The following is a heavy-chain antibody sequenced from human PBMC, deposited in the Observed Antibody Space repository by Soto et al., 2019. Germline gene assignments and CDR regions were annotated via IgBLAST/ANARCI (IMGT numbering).Heavy chain of an antibody. V-gene: IGHV3-23*01. Sequence: GGSLRLSCAASGFTFSSYAMSWVRQAPGKGLEWVSAISGSGGSTYYADSVKGRFTIARDNSKNTLYLQMNSLRAEDTAVYYCAKVSGIHCSGGSCLADNWFDPWGQGTLVTVSS. J-gene: IGHJ5*02. CDR1: GFTFSSYA. CDR3: AKVSGIHCSGGSCLADNWFDP. CDR2: ISGSGGST. D-gene: IGHD2-15*01.